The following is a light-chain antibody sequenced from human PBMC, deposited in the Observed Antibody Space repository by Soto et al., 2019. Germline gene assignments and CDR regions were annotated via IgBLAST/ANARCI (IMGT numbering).Light chain of an antibody. CDR1: SSDVGGYNF. Sequence: QSALTQPPSASGSPGQSVTISCTGASSDVGGYNFVSWYQHHPGKAPRLMIYDVTQRPSGVPDRFSGSKSGNTASLTVSGXXXDXXXSYYCSSYAGSSIPVAFGGGTQLTVL. CDR2: DVT. CDR3: SSYAGSSIPVA. J-gene: IGLJ2*01. V-gene: IGLV2-8*01.